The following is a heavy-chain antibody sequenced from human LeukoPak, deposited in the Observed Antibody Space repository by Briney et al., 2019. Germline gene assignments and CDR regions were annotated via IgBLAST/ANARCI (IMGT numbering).Heavy chain of an antibody. CDR3: ARPIEYYDILTGYSDNWFDP. J-gene: IGHJ5*02. Sequence: GGSLRLSCASSGFSFSNYNMNWVRQAPGSGLEWVSYISRSSTTIYYADSVKGRFTISRDNAKNSLYLQMNSLRDEDTAVYYCARPIEYYDILTGYSDNWFDPWGQGTLVTVSS. CDR2: ISRSSTTI. D-gene: IGHD3-9*01. V-gene: IGHV3-48*02. CDR1: GFSFSNYN.